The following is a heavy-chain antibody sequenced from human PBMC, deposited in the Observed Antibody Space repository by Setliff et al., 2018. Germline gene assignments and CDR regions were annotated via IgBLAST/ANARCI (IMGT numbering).Heavy chain of an antibody. J-gene: IGHJ4*02. V-gene: IGHV3-30*02. CDR2: VHYDGVNK. CDR3: AKDSLSGWSAVDY. D-gene: IGHD6-19*01. Sequence: PGGSLRLSCAASGFTFSTYYMHWVRQPPGKGLEWVAFVHYDGVNKHYRDSVKGRFTISRDNSKNTLYLQMNSLRPDDTAVYYCAKDSLSGWSAVDYWGQGTLVTVSS. CDR1: GFTFSTYY.